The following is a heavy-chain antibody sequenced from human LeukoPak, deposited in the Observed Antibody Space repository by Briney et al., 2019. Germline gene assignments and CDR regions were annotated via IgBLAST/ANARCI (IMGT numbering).Heavy chain of an antibody. J-gene: IGHJ3*02. D-gene: IGHD2/OR15-2a*01. CDR1: GYSISSGYY. Sequence: SETLSLTCTVSGYSISSGYYWGWIRQSPGKGLEWIGSIYHSGSTYYNPSLTSRVTISVDTSENQFSLKVGSVTAADTAVYYCARAHHCHSGTCHPPGEAFDIWGQGTMATVSS. CDR3: ARAHHCHSGTCHPPGEAFDI. CDR2: IYHSGST. V-gene: IGHV4-38-2*02.